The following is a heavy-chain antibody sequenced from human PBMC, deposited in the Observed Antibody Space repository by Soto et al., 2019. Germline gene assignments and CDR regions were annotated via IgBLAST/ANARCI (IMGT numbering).Heavy chain of an antibody. CDR2: IYSGGST. V-gene: IGHV3-66*01. CDR1: GFTVSSNY. Sequence: EVQLVESGGGLVQPGGSLRLSCAASGFTVSSNYMSWVRQAPGKGLEWVSVIYSGGSTYYADSVKGRFTISRDNSKNTLYLQMNSLRAEDTAVYYCARERSCSGGSCYFVPDYWGQGTLVTVSS. J-gene: IGHJ4*02. D-gene: IGHD2-15*01. CDR3: ARERSCSGGSCYFVPDY.